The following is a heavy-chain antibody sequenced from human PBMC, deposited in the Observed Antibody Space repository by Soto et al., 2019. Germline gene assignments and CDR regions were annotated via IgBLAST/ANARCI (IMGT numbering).Heavy chain of an antibody. CDR2: ISGSGGST. Sequence: GGSLRLSCAASGFTFSSYAMSWVRQAPGKGLEWVSAISGSGGSTYYADSVKGRFTISRDNPKNTLYLQMNSLRAEDTAVYYCARNSGDYYYYGMDVWGQGTTVTVSS. CDR1: GFTFSSYA. V-gene: IGHV3-23*01. J-gene: IGHJ6*02. D-gene: IGHD3-10*01. CDR3: ARNSGDYYYYGMDV.